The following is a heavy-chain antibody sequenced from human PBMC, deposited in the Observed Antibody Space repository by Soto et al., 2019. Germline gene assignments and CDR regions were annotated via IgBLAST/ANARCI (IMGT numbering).Heavy chain of an antibody. CDR3: AKGDSQYSSSAGGAY. V-gene: IGHV3-30*18. J-gene: IGHJ4*02. D-gene: IGHD6-6*01. Sequence: GGSLRLSCAASGFTFSSYGMHWVRQAPGKGLEWVAVISYDGSNKYYADSVKGRFTISRDNSKNTLYLQMNSLRAEDTAVYYCAKGDSQYSSSAGGAYWGQGTLVTVSS. CDR1: GFTFSSYG. CDR2: ISYDGSNK.